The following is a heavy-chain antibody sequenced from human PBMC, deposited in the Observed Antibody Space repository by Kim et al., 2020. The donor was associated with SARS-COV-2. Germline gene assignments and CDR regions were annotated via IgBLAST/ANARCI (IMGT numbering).Heavy chain of an antibody. CDR2: IHYSGTS. CDR1: GDSIGTYY. CDR3: ARHKDHGGKKCFDP. D-gene: IGHD3-3*01. Sequence: SETLSLTCTVSGDSIGTYYWGWFRQPPGKRLEWIGYIHYSGTSNYNTSLRSRVTISVETPKNQFSLRLTSVIAAETAGYYCARHKDHGGKKCFDPWGQGT. J-gene: IGHJ5*02. V-gene: IGHV4-59*08.